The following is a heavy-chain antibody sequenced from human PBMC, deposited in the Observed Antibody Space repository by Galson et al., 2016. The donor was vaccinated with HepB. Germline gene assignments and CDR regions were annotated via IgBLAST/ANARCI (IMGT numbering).Heavy chain of an antibody. D-gene: IGHD1/OR15-1a*01. V-gene: IGHV1-24*01. CDR3: AIGDPLGEVPGTGYFYYSGMDV. CDR1: GYTLPELS. J-gene: IGHJ6*02. CDR2: FDPDDGET. Sequence: SVKVSCKVSGYTLPELSMHWVRQAPGKGFEWMGGFDPDDGETFYAQKFQGRLTMTEDTSTDTAHMELSSLRSEDTAVYYCAIGDPLGEVPGTGYFYYSGMDVWGQGTTVTVSS.